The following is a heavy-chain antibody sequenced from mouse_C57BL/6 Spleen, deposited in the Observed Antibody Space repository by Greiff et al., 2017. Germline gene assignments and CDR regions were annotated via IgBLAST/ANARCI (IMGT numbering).Heavy chain of an antibody. D-gene: IGHD2-3*01. CDR3: ATGWLPQIYYAMDY. CDR1: GYTFTDYA. CDR2: ISTYYGDA. Sequence: QVQLQQSGPELVRPGVSVKISCKGSGYTFTDYAMHWVKQSHAESLEWIGVISTYYGDASYNQKFKDKATMTVDKSSRTAYMELASLTSEDSAVYYDATGWLPQIYYAMDYWGQGTSVTVSS. J-gene: IGHJ4*01. V-gene: IGHV1-67*01.